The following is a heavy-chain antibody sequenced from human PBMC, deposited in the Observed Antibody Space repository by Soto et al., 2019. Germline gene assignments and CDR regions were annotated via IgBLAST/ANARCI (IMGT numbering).Heavy chain of an antibody. CDR1: GFSLSTSGVG. D-gene: IGHD3-16*02. V-gene: IGHV2-5*02. CDR3: AHSILAYYDYIWGSYRYSPFDY. J-gene: IGHJ4*02. CDR2: IYWDDDK. Sequence: GSGPTLVNHTQTLTLTCTFSGFSLSTSGVGVGWIRQPPGKALEWLALIYWDDDKRYSPSLKSRLTITKDTSKNQVVLTMTNMDPVDTATYYCAHSILAYYDYIWGSYRYSPFDYWGQGTLVTVSS.